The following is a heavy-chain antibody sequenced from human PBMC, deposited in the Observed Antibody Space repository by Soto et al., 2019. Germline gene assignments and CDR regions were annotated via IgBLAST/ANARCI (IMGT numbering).Heavy chain of an antibody. CDR3: AKGRLPAAMRGLHMDV. D-gene: IGHD2-2*01. CDR2: ISYDGSNK. Sequence: QVQLVESGGGVVQPGRSLRLSCAASGFTFSSYGMHWVRQAPGKGLEWVAVISYDGSNKYYADSVKGRFTISRDNSKNTLYLQMNSLRAEDTAVYYCAKGRLPAAMRGLHMDVWGKGTTVTVSS. CDR1: GFTFSSYG. J-gene: IGHJ6*03. V-gene: IGHV3-30*18.